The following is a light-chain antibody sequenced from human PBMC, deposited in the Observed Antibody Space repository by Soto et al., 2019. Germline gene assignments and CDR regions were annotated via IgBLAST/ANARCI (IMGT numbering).Light chain of an antibody. CDR2: STS. CDR3: QQYDKAPWP. CDR1: QSVNSNY. J-gene: IGKJ1*01. Sequence: EIVLTQSPGTLSLSPGEGATLSCRASQSVNSNYLAWFQQKPGQAPRLLIYSTSNRATGIPDRFSGSGSGTDFTLTISRLEPEDFVVYYCQQYDKAPWPFGQGTKVELK. V-gene: IGKV3-20*01.